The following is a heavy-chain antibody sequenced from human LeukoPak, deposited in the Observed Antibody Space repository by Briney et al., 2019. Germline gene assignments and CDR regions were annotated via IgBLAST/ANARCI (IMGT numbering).Heavy chain of an antibody. D-gene: IGHD2-2*01. CDR3: ARDRGVVVPAAIYYYYGMDV. J-gene: IGHJ6*02. CDR1: GFTSSSYA. V-gene: IGHV3-30-3*01. Sequence: GGSLRLSCAASGFTSSSYAMHWVRQAPGKGLEWVAVISYDGSNKYYADSVKGRFTISRDNSKNTLYQQMNSLRAEDTAVYYCARDRGVVVPAAIYYYYGMDVWGQGTTVTVSS. CDR2: ISYDGSNK.